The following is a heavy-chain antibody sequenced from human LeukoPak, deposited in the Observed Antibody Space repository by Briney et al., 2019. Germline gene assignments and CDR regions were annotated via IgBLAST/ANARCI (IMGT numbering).Heavy chain of an antibody. V-gene: IGHV3-9*01. Sequence: GGPLRLSCAASGFTFDDHAMHGVRQAPGKGLEWVSGISWNSGSIGYADSVKGRFTISRDNAKNSLYLQMNSLRAEDTALYYCAKDIRRTNGGEKFDPWGQGTLVTLSS. D-gene: IGHD2-8*01. CDR2: ISWNSGSI. CDR1: GFTFDDHA. J-gene: IGHJ5*02. CDR3: AKDIRRTNGGEKFDP.